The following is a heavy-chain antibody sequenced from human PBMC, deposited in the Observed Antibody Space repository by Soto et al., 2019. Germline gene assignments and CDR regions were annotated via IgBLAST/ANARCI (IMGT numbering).Heavy chain of an antibody. CDR2: IKSRADGGTT. V-gene: IGHV3-15*01. CDR3: ATPYNTIWLIDY. J-gene: IGHJ4*02. CDR1: GFTFKNAG. D-gene: IGHD1-1*01. Sequence: GGSLRLSCAASGFTFKNAGMSWVRQAPGKGREWVGRIKSRADGGTTDYAVPVNGRVTISRDDSKNTLYLQIDSLKTEDTAVYYCATPYNTIWLIDYWGQGTLVTVSS.